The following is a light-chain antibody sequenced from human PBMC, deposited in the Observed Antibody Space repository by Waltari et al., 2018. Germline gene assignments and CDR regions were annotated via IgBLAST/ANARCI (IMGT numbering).Light chain of an antibody. J-gene: IGLJ7*01. CDR2: ENT. CDR3: GTWDSSLSGAV. CDR1: SSNIGNNY. Sequence: QSVLTQPPSVSAAPGQRVTISCSGGSSNIGNNYVSWYRQFPGTAPKLLIYENTGRPSGIPGCFSGSKSGTSATLDITGLQAGDEADYYCGTWDSSLSGAVFGGGTHLTVL. V-gene: IGLV1-51*02.